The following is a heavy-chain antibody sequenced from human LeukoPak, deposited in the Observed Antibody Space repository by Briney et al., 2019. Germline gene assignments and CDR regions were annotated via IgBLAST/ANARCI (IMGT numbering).Heavy chain of an antibody. Sequence: PGGSLRLSCAASGFTFSSYWMKWVRQAPGKGLEWVANIKQDGGEKYYVGSVKGRYTISRDNAKNSLDLQMNSLRAEDTAVYYCARDFTPIPQYYYGSSGYSDYWGQGTLVTVSS. J-gene: IGHJ4*02. V-gene: IGHV3-7*01. D-gene: IGHD3-22*01. CDR2: IKQDGGEK. CDR1: GFTFSSYW. CDR3: ARDFTPIPQYYYGSSGYSDY.